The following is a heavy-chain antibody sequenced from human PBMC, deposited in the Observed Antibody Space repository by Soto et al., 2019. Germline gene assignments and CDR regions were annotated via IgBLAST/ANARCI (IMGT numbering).Heavy chain of an antibody. V-gene: IGHV4-39*01. Sequence: SETLSLTCTVSGGSISSSSYYWGWILQPPGEGLEWIGSIYYRGSTYYNPSLKSRVTISVDTSRNQFSLKLSSVTAADTAVYYCARGQGAPKTVRRRIYYWGQGTLVTVSS. CDR2: IYYRGST. CDR3: ARGQGAPKTVRRRIYY. CDR1: GGSISSSSYY. D-gene: IGHD1-26*01. J-gene: IGHJ4*02.